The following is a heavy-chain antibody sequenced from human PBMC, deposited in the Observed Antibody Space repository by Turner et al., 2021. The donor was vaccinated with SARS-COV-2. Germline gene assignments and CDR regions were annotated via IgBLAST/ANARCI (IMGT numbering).Heavy chain of an antibody. Sequence: EVQLVESGGGLVQPGGSLRLSCAASGFTFSSYFMGWVRQGPGKVLEWVATINDAGSEEYYVGSVKGRINISRDNAKNLMYLQMNSLRAEDTGVYYGSRSSFRMYFAHWGQGTLVTVSS. CDR2: INDAGSEE. CDR3: SRSSFRMYFAH. J-gene: IGHJ4*02. D-gene: IGHD2-2*01. V-gene: IGHV3-7*01. CDR1: GFTFSSYF.